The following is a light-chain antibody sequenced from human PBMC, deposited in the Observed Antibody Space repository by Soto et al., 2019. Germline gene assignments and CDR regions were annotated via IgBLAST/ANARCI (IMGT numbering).Light chain of an antibody. CDR2: DVS. V-gene: IGLV2-11*01. CDR1: SSDVGGYNY. CDR3: CSDAGSPFHV. Sequence: QSALTQPRSVSGSPGQSVTISCTGTSSDVGGYNYVSWYQQHPGKAPKLMIYDVSKRPSGVPDRFSGSKSGNTASLTISGLQAEDEADYCCCSDAGSPFHVFGTGTKLTVL. J-gene: IGLJ1*01.